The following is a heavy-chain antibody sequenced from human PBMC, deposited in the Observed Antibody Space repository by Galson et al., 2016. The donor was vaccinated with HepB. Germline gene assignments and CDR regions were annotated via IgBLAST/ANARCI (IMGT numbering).Heavy chain of an antibody. Sequence: SVKVSCKASGGTFNNYAISWVRQAPGQGLEWMGRIIPILGSANYAPEFQGRVTMTADESTSTAYMDLGSLRSEDTAVYYCARDTTETYMDPDDAFDIWGQGTLVTVSS. CDR2: IIPILGSA. CDR1: GGTFNNYA. CDR3: ARDTTETYMDPDDAFDI. J-gene: IGHJ3*02. V-gene: IGHV1-69*11. D-gene: IGHD1-1*01.